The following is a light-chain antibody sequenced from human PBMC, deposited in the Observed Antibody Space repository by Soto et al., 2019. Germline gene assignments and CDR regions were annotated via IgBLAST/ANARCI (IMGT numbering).Light chain of an antibody. J-gene: IGKJ4*01. Sequence: DVRMTQSPSSLSASVGDTITITCRASRTINTYLNWFQQKPGEPPRLLIYGASTLHSGVPSRFSGGGSGTDFTLTISSLQPEDFATYYCQQSYSTFRVTFGGGTKVDIK. CDR1: RTINTY. V-gene: IGKV1-39*01. CDR2: GAS. CDR3: QQSYSTFRVT.